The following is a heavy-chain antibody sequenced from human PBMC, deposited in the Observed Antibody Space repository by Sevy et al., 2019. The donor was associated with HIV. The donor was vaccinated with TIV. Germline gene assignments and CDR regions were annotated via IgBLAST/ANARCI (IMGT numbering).Heavy chain of an antibody. CDR1: GGSFSGYY. Sequence: SETLSLTCAVYGGSFSGYYWSWIRQPPGKGLEWIGEINHSGSTNYNPSLKSRVTISVDTSKNQFSLKLGSVTAADTAVYYCARCITIFGVVIIYFDYWGQGTLVTVSS. V-gene: IGHV4-34*01. J-gene: IGHJ4*02. D-gene: IGHD3-3*01. CDR3: ARCITIFGVVIIYFDY. CDR2: INHSGST.